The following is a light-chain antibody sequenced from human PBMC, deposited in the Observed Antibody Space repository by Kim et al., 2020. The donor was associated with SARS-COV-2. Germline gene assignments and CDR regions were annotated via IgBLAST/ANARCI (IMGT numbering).Light chain of an antibody. CDR3: QQSYSPPIT. CDR2: AAS. CDR1: QSIGSY. V-gene: IGKV1-39*01. J-gene: IGKJ5*01. Sequence: ASVGDRGTITCRTGQSIGSYVKWYQQKPGKAPKLLIYAASNLQSGVPSRFSGSGSGTHFTLAINSLQPEDFALYYRQQSYSPPITLGQGTRLDIK.